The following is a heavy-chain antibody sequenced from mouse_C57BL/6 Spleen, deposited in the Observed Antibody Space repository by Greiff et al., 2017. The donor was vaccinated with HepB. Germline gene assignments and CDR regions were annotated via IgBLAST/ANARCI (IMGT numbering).Heavy chain of an antibody. CDR1: GFNIKNTY. D-gene: IGHD1-1*01. CDR3: ARSFTTVVDYYAMDY. J-gene: IGHJ4*01. V-gene: IGHV14-3*01. Sequence: VQLKESVAELVRPGASVKLSCTASGFNIKNTYMHWVKQRPEQGLEWIGRIDPANGNTKYAPKFQGKATITADTSSNTAYLQLSSLTSEDTAIYYCARSFTTVVDYYAMDYWGQGTSVTVSS. CDR2: IDPANGNT.